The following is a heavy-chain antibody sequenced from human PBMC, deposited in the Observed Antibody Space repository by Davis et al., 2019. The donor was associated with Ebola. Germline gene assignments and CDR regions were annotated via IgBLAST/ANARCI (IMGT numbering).Heavy chain of an antibody. CDR2: IYPGDSDT. D-gene: IGHD2-21*01. CDR3: ARPYCGGDCYSPPGDY. Sequence: KVSCKGSGYSFTSYWIGWVRQMPGKGLEWMGIIYPGDSDTRYSPSFQGQVTISADKSISTAYLQWSSLKASDTAMYYCARPYCGGDCYSPPGDYWGQGTLVTVSS. J-gene: IGHJ4*02. V-gene: IGHV5-51*01. CDR1: GYSFTSYW.